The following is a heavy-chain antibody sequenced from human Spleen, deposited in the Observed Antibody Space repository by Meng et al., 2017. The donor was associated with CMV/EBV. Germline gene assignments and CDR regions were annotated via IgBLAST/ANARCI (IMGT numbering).Heavy chain of an antibody. V-gene: IGHV1-2*02. CDR3: ARDSIAVAGTFYYYGMDV. Sequence: ASVKVSCKTSGFTFTDYYLHWLRQAPGQGLEWMGWINPNSGGTNYAQKFQGRVTMTRDTSISTAYMELSRLRSDDTAVYYCARDSIAVAGTFYYYGMDVWGQGTTVTVSS. J-gene: IGHJ6*02. CDR2: INPNSGGT. D-gene: IGHD6-19*01. CDR1: GFTFTDYY.